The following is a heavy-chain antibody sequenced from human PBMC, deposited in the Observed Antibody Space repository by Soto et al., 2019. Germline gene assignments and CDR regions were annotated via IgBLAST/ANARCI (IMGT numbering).Heavy chain of an antibody. CDR1: GYTLTELS. CDR3: ATLFTPRIAAAGPWDYYYGMDV. CDR2: FDPEDGET. V-gene: IGHV1-24*01. J-gene: IGHJ6*02. D-gene: IGHD6-13*01. Sequence: ASVKVSCKVSGYTLTELSMHWVRQAPGKGLEWMGGFDPEDGETIYARKFQGRVTMTEDTSTDTAYMELSSLRSEDTAVYYCATLFTPRIAAAGPWDYYYGMDVWGQGTKVTVYS.